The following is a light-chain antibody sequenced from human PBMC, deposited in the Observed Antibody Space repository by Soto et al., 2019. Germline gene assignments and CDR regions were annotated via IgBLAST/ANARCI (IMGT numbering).Light chain of an antibody. V-gene: IGLV2-14*01. J-gene: IGLJ1*01. CDR3: SSYTSSSTLSV. Sequence: QSALTQPASVSGSPGQSITISCTGTSSDVGGYNYVSWYQQHPGKAPKLMIYEVSNRPSGVSKRFSVSKSGNTASLTISGLQAEDEADYYCSSYTSSSTLSVFGPGTQVTVL. CDR2: EVS. CDR1: SSDVGGYNY.